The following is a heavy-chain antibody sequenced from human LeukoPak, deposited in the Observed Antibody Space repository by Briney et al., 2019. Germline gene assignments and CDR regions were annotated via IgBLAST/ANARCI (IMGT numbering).Heavy chain of an antibody. CDR2: IKQDGSEE. CDR1: GFSSGNNW. V-gene: IGHV3-7*01. CDR3: ARVAAGPPADFDY. J-gene: IGHJ4*02. Sequence: GGSLRLSCAASGFSSGNNWMSWVRQAPGKGLEWVASIKQDGSEEYYVDSVRGRFSISRDNAKDSLFLQLNSLRAEDTAVYYCARVAAGPPADFDYWGQGTLVTVSS. D-gene: IGHD6-13*01.